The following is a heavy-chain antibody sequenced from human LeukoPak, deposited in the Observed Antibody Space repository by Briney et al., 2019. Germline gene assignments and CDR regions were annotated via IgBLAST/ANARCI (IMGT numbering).Heavy chain of an antibody. Sequence: ASVKVSCKASGYTFTSYGISWVRQAPGQGLEWMGWISAYNGNTNYAQKLQGRVTMTTDTSTSTAYMELSSLRSEDTAVYYCARGRRILERRSRSYYMDVWGKGTTVTISS. J-gene: IGHJ6*03. CDR1: GYTFTSYG. CDR2: ISAYNGNT. D-gene: IGHD1-1*01. CDR3: ARGRRILERRSRSYYMDV. V-gene: IGHV1-18*01.